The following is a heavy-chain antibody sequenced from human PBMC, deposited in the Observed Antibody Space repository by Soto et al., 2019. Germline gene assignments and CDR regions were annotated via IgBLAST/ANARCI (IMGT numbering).Heavy chain of an antibody. CDR1: GGALSSYP. V-gene: IGHV1-69*02. CDR3: ARPTGGLDAGGNYMDV. CDR2: IIPIVGLT. Sequence: QVQLLQSGSEVKQPGSSVKVSCRASGGALSSYPVTWVRQAPGQGLEWMGRIIPIVGLTNYAQKFQGRVTITADKSTSTAYTELSSLRSDDTAVYYCARPTGGLDAGGNYMDVCGKGTTVIVSS. J-gene: IGHJ6*03. D-gene: IGHD2-8*02.